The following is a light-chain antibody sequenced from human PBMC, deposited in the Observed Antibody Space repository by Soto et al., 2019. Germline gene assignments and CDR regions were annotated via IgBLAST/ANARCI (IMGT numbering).Light chain of an antibody. J-gene: IGKJ5*01. Sequence: DIQMTQSPSTLSASVGDRVTITCRASQSIGNYLNWYQQKPGKAPKLLIYAASSLQSGVPSRFSGSGSGTDFTLTISSLQPEDFATYYCQQANSFPPTFGQGTRLEIK. CDR1: QSIGNY. CDR3: QQANSFPPT. CDR2: AAS. V-gene: IGKV1-39*01.